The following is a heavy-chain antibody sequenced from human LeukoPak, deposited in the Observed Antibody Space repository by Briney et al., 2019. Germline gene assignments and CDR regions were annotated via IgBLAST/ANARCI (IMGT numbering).Heavy chain of an antibody. J-gene: IGHJ4*02. Sequence: SETLSLTCAAYGGSFSGYQWTWIRQPPGKGLEWIGEINHSGSTNYNPSLKSRVTISVDTSKNQFSLKLSSVTAADTAVYYCARRAYTTTRKFDSWGQGTLVTVSS. CDR3: ARRAYTTTRKFDS. CDR2: INHSGST. V-gene: IGHV4-34*01. D-gene: IGHD2-2*01. CDR1: GGSFSGYQ.